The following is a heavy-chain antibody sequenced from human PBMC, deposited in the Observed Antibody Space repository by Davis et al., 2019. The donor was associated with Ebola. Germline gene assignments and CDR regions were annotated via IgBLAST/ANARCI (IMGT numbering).Heavy chain of an antibody. CDR2: IYYSGST. CDR1: GGSTSSGVNY. V-gene: IGHV4-31*03. J-gene: IGHJ4*02. D-gene: IGHD5-12*01. CDR3: ARRVVATYHFDY. Sequence: SETLSLTCTVSGGSTSSGVNYWSWVRQHPGKVLEWIGYIYYSGSTYYNPSLKSRVSISVDTSKNQFSLKVSSVTAADTAVYYCARRVVATYHFDYWGQGTLVTVSS.